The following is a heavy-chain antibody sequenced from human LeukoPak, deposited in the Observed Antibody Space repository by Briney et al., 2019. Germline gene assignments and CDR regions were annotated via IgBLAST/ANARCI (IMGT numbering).Heavy chain of an antibody. D-gene: IGHD1-14*01. CDR3: ASGDPGGPNDY. CDR1: GASMSSFY. CDR2: ILYSGNT. J-gene: IGHJ4*02. V-gene: IGHV4-59*01. Sequence: PSETLSLTCTVSGASMSSFYWSWIRQPPGKGLEWIGNILYSGNTDCNPSLRSRVTISIDSSKNQFSLRLSAVTAADTAVYYCASGDPGGPNDYWGQGTLVTVSS.